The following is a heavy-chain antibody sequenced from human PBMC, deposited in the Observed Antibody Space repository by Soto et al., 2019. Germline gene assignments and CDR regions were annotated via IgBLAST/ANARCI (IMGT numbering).Heavy chain of an antibody. J-gene: IGHJ4*02. D-gene: IGHD1-7*01. Sequence: ASVKVSCKASGYTFTSYYMHWVRQAPGQGLEWMGIINPSGGSTSYAQKFQGRVTMTRDTSTSTVYMELSSLRSEDTAVYYCARDREYNWNYGYFDYWGQGTLVTVPQ. CDR2: INPSGGST. CDR1: GYTFTSYY. V-gene: IGHV1-46*01. CDR3: ARDREYNWNYGYFDY.